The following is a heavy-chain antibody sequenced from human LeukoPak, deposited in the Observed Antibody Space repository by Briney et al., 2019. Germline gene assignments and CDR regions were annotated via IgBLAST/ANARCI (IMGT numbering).Heavy chain of an antibody. V-gene: IGHV4-61*02. CDR2: IYTSGST. CDR1: GGSISSGSYY. J-gene: IGHJ6*02. CDR3: ARDAFEVRNYDFWSGYYYYYYGMDV. Sequence: TSQTLSLTCTVSGGSISSGSYYWSWIRQPAGKGVEWIGRIYTSGSTNYNPSRKSRVTISVDTSKNQFSLKLSSVTAADTAVYYCARDAFEVRNYDFWSGYYYYYYGMDVWGQGTTVTVSS. D-gene: IGHD3-3*01.